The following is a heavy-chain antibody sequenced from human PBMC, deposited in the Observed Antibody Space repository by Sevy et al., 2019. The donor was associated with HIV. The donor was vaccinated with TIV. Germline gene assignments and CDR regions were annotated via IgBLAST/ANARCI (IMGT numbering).Heavy chain of an antibody. V-gene: IGHV3-23*01. CDR1: GFTFSSYA. D-gene: IGHD3-10*01. CDR2: ISGSGGST. Sequence: GGSLRLSCAASGFTFSSYAMSWVRQAPGKGLEWVSAISGSGGSTYYADSVKGRFTISRDNSKNTLYLQMNSLRAEDTAVYYCAKDLAANMVRRNWFDPWGQGTLVTVSS. CDR3: AKDLAANMVRRNWFDP. J-gene: IGHJ5*02.